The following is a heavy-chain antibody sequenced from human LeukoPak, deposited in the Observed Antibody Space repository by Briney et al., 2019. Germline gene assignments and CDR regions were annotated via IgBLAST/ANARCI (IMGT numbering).Heavy chain of an antibody. CDR1: GGSINSYY. CDR2: IHYSGST. D-gene: IGHD2-2*01. V-gene: IGHV4-59*01. Sequence: SETLSLTCTVSGGSINSYYWSWIRQPPGRGLEWIGSIHYSGSTSYNPSLRSRVTISVDKSKNQFFLKLSSVTAADTAVYYCARKYCSTTNRSPFDPWGQGTLVTVSS. J-gene: IGHJ5*02. CDR3: ARKYCSTTNRSPFDP.